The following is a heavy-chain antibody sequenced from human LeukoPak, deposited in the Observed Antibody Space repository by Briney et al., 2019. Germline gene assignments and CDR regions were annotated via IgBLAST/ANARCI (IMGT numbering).Heavy chain of an antibody. Sequence: GGSLRLSCTVSGFTFDDYAMHWVRQAPGKGLEWVSGISWNSGSIGYADSVKGRFTISRDNAKNSLYLQMNSLRAEDTALYYCAKDHHYYGSGSYPYYFDYWGQGTLVTVSS. D-gene: IGHD3-10*01. CDR3: AKDHHYYGSGSYPYYFDY. V-gene: IGHV3-9*01. J-gene: IGHJ4*02. CDR1: GFTFDDYA. CDR2: ISWNSGSI.